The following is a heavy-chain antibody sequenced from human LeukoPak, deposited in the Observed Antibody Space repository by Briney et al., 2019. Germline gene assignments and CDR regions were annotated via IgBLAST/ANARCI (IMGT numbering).Heavy chain of an antibody. Sequence: SETLSLTCTVSGGSISSYYWSCIRQPAGKGLEWIGRIYTSGSTNYNPSLKSRVTMSLDTSKNQSSLRLSSVTAADTAVYYCAREREGIVVPAAPTYFDYWGQGTLVTVSS. CDR2: IYTSGST. CDR3: AREREGIVVPAAPTYFDY. D-gene: IGHD2-2*01. J-gene: IGHJ4*02. V-gene: IGHV4-4*07. CDR1: GGSISSYY.